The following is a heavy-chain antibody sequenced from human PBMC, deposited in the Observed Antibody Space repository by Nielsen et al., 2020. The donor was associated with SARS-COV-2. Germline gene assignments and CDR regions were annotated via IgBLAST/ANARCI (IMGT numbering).Heavy chain of an antibody. D-gene: IGHD6-25*01. V-gene: IGHV3-21*04. J-gene: IGHJ2*01. Sequence: GESLKISCAASGFMFTYYNMNWVRQAPGKGLEWVASITMSGAYMYYADSVRGRFTVSRDNAENSLYLQMNSLRDEDTAVYYCAREQDGAAATSNWYFDHWGRGTLVIVSS. CDR2: ITMSGAYM. CDR3: AREQDGAAATSNWYFDH. CDR1: GFMFTYYN.